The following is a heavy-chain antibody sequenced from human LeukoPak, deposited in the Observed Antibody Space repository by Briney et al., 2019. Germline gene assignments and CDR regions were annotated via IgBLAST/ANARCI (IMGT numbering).Heavy chain of an antibody. D-gene: IGHD6-25*01. CDR1: GFTVSSNY. CDR2: IYTGGDT. CDR3: ARRPSATAYYGMDV. J-gene: IGHJ6*02. V-gene: IGHV3-53*04. Sequence: GWSLGLSCAASGFTVSSNYMNWVRQAPGKGLEWVSVIYTGGDTYYADSVKGRFTISRHNSKNTVYLQMNRLTVEDTAVYYCARRPSATAYYGMDVWGQGTTVTVSS.